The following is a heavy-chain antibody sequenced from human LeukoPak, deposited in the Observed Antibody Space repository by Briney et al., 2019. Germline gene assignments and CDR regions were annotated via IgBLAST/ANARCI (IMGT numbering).Heavy chain of an antibody. Sequence: KPSETLSLTWTVSGGSISSYYWRWIRQPPGKGLEWIGYIYYSGSTNYNPSLKSRVTISVDTSKNQFSLKLSSVTAADTAVYYCARALLDGAGSVDYWGQGTLVTVSS. J-gene: IGHJ4*02. CDR3: ARALLDGAGSVDY. D-gene: IGHD6-19*01. CDR2: IYYSGST. CDR1: GGSISSYY. V-gene: IGHV4-59*01.